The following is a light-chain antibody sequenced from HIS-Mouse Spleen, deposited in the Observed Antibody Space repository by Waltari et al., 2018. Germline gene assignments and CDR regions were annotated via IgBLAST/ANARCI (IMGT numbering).Light chain of an antibody. Sequence: SYELTQPPSVSVSPGQTARITCSGDALPKQYAYWYQQKPGQAPLLVIYKDSERPSGIPERCSGSSSGTTVTLTISGVQAEDEADYYCQSADSSGTYWVFGGGTKLTVL. CDR3: QSADSSGTYWV. CDR2: KDS. J-gene: IGLJ3*02. CDR1: ALPKQY. V-gene: IGLV3-25*03.